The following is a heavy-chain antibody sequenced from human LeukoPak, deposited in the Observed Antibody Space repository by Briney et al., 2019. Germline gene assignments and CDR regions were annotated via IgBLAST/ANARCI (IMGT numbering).Heavy chain of an antibody. V-gene: IGHV1-69*04. D-gene: IGHD2-15*01. CDR2: IIPILGIA. CDR1: GGTFSSYA. CDR3: AAVVVVAATTFDY. Sequence: GASVKVSCKASGGTFSSYAISWVRQAPGQGLEWVGRIIPILGIANYAQKFQGRVTITADKSTSTVYMELSSLRSEDTAVYYCAAVVVVAATTFDYWGQGTLVTVSS. J-gene: IGHJ4*02.